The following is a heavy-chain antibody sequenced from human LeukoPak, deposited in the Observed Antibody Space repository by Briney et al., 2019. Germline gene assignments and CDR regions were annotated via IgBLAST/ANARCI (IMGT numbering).Heavy chain of an antibody. CDR2: IYHSGSN. CDR3: ARLSDFLIGYHPPHFDY. D-gene: IGHD3-3*01. J-gene: IGHJ4*02. Sequence: SETLSLTCAVSGYSISSGYYWGWIRQPPGKGVERIGSIYHSGSNYYNPSLKSRVTISVDTSTNPYSLKLSSVTAAYTAVYNCARLSDFLIGYHPPHFDYWGQGTRLTVSS. CDR1: GYSISSGYY. V-gene: IGHV4-38-2*01.